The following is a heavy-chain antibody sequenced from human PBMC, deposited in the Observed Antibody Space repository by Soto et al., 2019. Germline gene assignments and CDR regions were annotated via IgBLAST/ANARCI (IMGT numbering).Heavy chain of an antibody. CDR2: MNPNSGNT. D-gene: IGHD4-17*01. CDR3: ARGRIFGFNDYEPLGGLEY. Sequence: ASVKVSCKASGYSFTSNDINWVRQATGQGLEWMGWMNPNSGNTGFAQKFQGRVTMTGSTSTSTAYMELSSLRSEDTAVYFCARGRIFGFNDYEPLGGLEYWSQGTPVTVAS. CDR1: GYSFTSND. J-gene: IGHJ4*02. V-gene: IGHV1-8*01.